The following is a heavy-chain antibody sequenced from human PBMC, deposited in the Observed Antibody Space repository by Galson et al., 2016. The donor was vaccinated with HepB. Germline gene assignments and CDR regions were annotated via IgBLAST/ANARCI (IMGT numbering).Heavy chain of an antibody. CDR3: ARGASSGWEAGAFDY. J-gene: IGHJ4*02. D-gene: IGHD6-19*01. CDR2: IYYDGSNE. CDR1: GISFSGYA. Sequence: SLRLSCAASGISFSGYAMHWVRQPPGKGLEWVALIYYDGSNEYYAESVKGRFTISRDYSNIYLQMNSLRVDDTAVYYCARGASSGWEAGAFDYWGRGTLVTVSS. V-gene: IGHV3-33*01.